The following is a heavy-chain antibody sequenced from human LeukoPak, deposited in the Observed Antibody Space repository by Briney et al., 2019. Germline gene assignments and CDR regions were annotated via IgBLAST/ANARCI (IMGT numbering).Heavy chain of an antibody. Sequence: PGGSLRLSCAASGFTFSSYGMHWVRQAPGKGLEWVAFIRYDGSNKYYADSVKGRFTISRDNSKNTLYLQMNSLRAEDTAVYYCAKDQYQLLWGYYYYYMDVWGKGTTVTVSS. V-gene: IGHV3-30*02. CDR1: GFTFSSYG. CDR2: IRYDGSNK. CDR3: AKDQYQLLWGYYYYYMDV. J-gene: IGHJ6*03. D-gene: IGHD2-2*01.